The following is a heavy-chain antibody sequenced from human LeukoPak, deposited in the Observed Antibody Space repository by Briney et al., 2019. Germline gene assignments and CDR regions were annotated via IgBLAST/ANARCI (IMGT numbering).Heavy chain of an antibody. CDR1: GFTFSTHW. CDR2: IKEDGSEK. V-gene: IGHV3-7*01. J-gene: IGHJ4*02. Sequence: GGSLRLSCAASGFTFSTHWMSWFRQAPGKGLEWVGNIKEDGSEKYYVDSVKGRFTISRDNAKNSLYLQMNSLRAEDTAVYYCVRDYVWGTYEPDYWGQGILVTASS. D-gene: IGHD3-16*01. CDR3: VRDYVWGTYEPDY.